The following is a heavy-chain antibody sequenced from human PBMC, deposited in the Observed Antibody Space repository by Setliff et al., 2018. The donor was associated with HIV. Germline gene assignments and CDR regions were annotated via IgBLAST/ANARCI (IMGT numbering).Heavy chain of an antibody. Sequence: GGSLRLSCAASGFTFRNYKFNWVRQAPGRGLEWVSSISIGSGGAIDYADSVQGRFTISRDNSKNSVFLQMNRLRGEDTGVYYCARLGTARSFDIWGLGTLVTVSS. CDR1: GFTFRNYK. CDR2: ISIGSGGAI. V-gene: IGHV3-21*06. D-gene: IGHD7-27*01. CDR3: ARLGTARSFDI. J-gene: IGHJ4*01.